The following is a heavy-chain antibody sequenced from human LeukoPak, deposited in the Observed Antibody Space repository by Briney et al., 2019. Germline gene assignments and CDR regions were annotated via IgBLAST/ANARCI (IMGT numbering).Heavy chain of an antibody. J-gene: IGHJ6*02. Sequence: SSETLSLTCAVYGGSFSCYYWSWIRQPPGKGLEWIGEINHNGSTNYNPSLKSRVTISVDTSKNQSSLKLSSVTAADTAVYSCARGLRTVSRATTYYYYGMDVWGHGTTVTVS. CDR1: GGSFSCYY. V-gene: IGHV4-34*01. CDR3: ARGLRTVSRATTYYYYGMDV. CDR2: INHNGST. D-gene: IGHD1-26*01.